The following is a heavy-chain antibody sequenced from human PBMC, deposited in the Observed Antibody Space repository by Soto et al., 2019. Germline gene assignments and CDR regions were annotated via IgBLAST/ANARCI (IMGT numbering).Heavy chain of an antibody. Sequence: QVQLVESGGGLVKPGGSLRLSCAASGFTFSDYYMSWIRQAPGKGLEWVSYISSSGSTIYYADSVKGRFTISRDNAKNSRYWQIISLRAEDTAVYYCAGAAAAGTPRGVGFDFWGQGTLVTVSS. CDR3: AGAAAAGTPRGVGFDF. CDR2: ISSSGSTI. J-gene: IGHJ4*02. CDR1: GFTFSDYY. V-gene: IGHV3-11*01. D-gene: IGHD6-13*01.